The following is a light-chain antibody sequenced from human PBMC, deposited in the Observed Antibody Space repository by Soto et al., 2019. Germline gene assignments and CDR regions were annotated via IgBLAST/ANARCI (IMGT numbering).Light chain of an antibody. Sequence: DIQMTQSPSSLSASVGDRVTITCRASQAIYNYLAWYQQKPGKVPTLLISAASTLQSGDPSRFSGGGSGTDFTLTSSSLQPEDVATYYCQKFSAVPTFGGGTKVEI. CDR3: QKFSAVPT. CDR1: QAIYNY. J-gene: IGKJ4*01. CDR2: AAS. V-gene: IGKV1-27*01.